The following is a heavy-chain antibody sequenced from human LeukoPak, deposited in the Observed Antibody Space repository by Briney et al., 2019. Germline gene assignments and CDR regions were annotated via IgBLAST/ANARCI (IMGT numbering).Heavy chain of an antibody. V-gene: IGHV4-59*01. CDR3: ARNPDYDILTGSTGLDYYYYYGTDV. D-gene: IGHD3-9*01. J-gene: IGHJ6*02. Sequence: SETLSLTCTVSGGSISSYYWSWIRQPPGKGLEWIGYIYYSGSTNYNPSLKSRVTISVDTSKNQFSLKLSSVTAADTAVYYCARNPDYDILTGSTGLDYYYYYGTDVWGQGTTVTVSS. CDR2: IYYSGST. CDR1: GGSISSYY.